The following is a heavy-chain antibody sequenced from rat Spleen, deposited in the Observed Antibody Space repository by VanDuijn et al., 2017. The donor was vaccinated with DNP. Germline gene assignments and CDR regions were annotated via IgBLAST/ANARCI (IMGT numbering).Heavy chain of an antibody. J-gene: IGHJ2*01. CDR1: GFTFSNYY. Sequence: EVQLVESGGGLVQPGRSLKLSCVASGFTFSNYYMAWVRQAPTKGLEWVASITNSGGGTYYRNSVKGRFTISRDNAKSTLYLQMDSLRSEDTATYFCTRDSGDWYFDFWGQGVMVTVSS. CDR2: ITNSGGGT. D-gene: IGHD1-1*01. V-gene: IGHV5S23*01. CDR3: TRDSGDWYFDF.